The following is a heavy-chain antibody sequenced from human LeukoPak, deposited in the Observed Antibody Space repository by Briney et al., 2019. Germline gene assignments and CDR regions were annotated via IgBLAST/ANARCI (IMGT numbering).Heavy chain of an antibody. CDR3: ARDRSYYYMDV. J-gene: IGHJ6*03. CDR2: ISSSSSTI. Sequence: GGSLRLSCAVSRFTYSGYSMNWFRQAPGKGLEWVSYISSSSSTIYYADSVKGRFTISRDNAKNSLFLQMNSLRAEDTAVYYCARDRSYYYMDVWGKGTTVTVSS. V-gene: IGHV3-48*01. CDR1: RFTYSGYS. D-gene: IGHD2-15*01.